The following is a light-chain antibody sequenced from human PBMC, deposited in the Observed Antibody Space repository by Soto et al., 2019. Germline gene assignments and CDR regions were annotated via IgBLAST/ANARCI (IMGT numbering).Light chain of an antibody. CDR1: SXDVGGYNY. Sequence: QSALTQPASVSGSXXXSIXXXCTGTSXDVGGYNYVSWYQQHPGKAPKLMIYDVSNRPSGVSNRFSGSKSGNTASLTISGLQAEDEADYYCSSFTSSTTPVFGGGTKVTVL. V-gene: IGLV2-14*01. J-gene: IGLJ2*01. CDR2: DVS. CDR3: SSFTSSTTPV.